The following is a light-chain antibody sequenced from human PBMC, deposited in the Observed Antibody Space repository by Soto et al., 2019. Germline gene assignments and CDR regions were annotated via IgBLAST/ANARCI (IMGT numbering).Light chain of an antibody. V-gene: IGKV1-9*01. CDR2: AAS. Sequence: DIQLTQSTSYVSASVGDRVTITYRASQEISNYLGWYQQKPGKAPKLLIYAASTLQSGVPSRFSGSGSGTEFTLTISSLQPEDFGTYYCQHLSTYPLTFGGGTKVEFK. CDR3: QHLSTYPLT. CDR1: QEISNY. J-gene: IGKJ4*01.